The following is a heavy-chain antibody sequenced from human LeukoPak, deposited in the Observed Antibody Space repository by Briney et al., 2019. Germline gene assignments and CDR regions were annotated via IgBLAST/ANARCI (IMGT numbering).Heavy chain of an antibody. CDR2: ISGSGGST. CDR1: GFTFSSYA. Sequence: GGSLRLSCAASGFTFSSYAMSWVRQAPGKGLEWVSAISGSGGSTYYADSVKGRFTISRDNSKNMLYLQMNSLRAEDTAVYYCAKDYGSGSRLYYYYGMDVWGQGTTVTVSS. J-gene: IGHJ6*02. D-gene: IGHD3-10*01. V-gene: IGHV3-23*01. CDR3: AKDYGSGSRLYYYYGMDV.